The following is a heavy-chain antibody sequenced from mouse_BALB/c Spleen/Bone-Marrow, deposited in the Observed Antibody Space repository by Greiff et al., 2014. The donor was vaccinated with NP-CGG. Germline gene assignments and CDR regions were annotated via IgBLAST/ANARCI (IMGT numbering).Heavy chain of an antibody. J-gene: IGHJ3*01. CDR2: IDPANGNI. Sequence: EVQLQQSGAELVKPGASVKLSCTASGFNIKDTYMHWVKQRPEQGLEWIGRIDPANGNIKYDPKLQGKATRTTDTSSNTAYLQLSSLTSEDTDVYYCDPYYGGRWFANWGQGTLVTVSA. V-gene: IGHV14-3*02. D-gene: IGHD1-1*01. CDR1: GFNIKDTY. CDR3: DPYYGGRWFAN.